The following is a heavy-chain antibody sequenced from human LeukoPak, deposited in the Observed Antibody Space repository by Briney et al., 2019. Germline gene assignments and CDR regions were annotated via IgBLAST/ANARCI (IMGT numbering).Heavy chain of an antibody. Sequence: PGGSLKLSCAASGFTFSGSAMHWVRQASGKGLEWVGRIRSKANSYATAYAASVKGRFTISRDDSKNTAYLQMNSLKTEDTAVYYCTSHYYDSSDYYYFDYWGQGTLVTVSS. CDR3: TSHYYDSSDYYYFDY. CDR1: GFTFSGSA. D-gene: IGHD3-22*01. V-gene: IGHV3-73*01. CDR2: IRSKANSYAT. J-gene: IGHJ4*02.